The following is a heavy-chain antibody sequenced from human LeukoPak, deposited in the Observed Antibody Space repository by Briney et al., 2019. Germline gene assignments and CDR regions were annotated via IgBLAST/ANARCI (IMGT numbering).Heavy chain of an antibody. Sequence: ASVKVSCKASGYTFTSYYMHWVRQAPGQGLEWMGIINPSGGSTSYAQKFQGRVTMTRDTSTSTVYMELSSLRSEDTAVYYCARDLGRLDSSGYYRSPHLDWGQGTLVTVSS. CDR1: GYTFTSYY. J-gene: IGHJ4*02. CDR2: INPSGGST. V-gene: IGHV1-46*01. CDR3: ARDLGRLDSSGYYRSPHLD. D-gene: IGHD3-22*01.